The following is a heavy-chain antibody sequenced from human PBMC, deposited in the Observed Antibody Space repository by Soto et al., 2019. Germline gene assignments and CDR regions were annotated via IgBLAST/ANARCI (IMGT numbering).Heavy chain of an antibody. CDR2: TSTSSATK. CDR1: GFSFSAYS. CDR3: AGSYSSGNWYFDY. J-gene: IGHJ4*02. V-gene: IGHV3-48*02. Sequence: TGGSLRLSCAASGFSFSAYSMNWVRQAPGKGLEWIAYTSTSSATKYYADSVRGRFSISRDNANDLLYLDMDKLRDEDTGIYYCAGSYSSGNWYFDYWGLGT. D-gene: IGHD3-10*01.